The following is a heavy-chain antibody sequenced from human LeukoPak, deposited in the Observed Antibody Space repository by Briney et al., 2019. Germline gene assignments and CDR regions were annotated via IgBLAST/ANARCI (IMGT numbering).Heavy chain of an antibody. CDR1: GFTFSDYY. CDR3: ARFSSGWYYFGY. D-gene: IGHD6-19*01. Sequence: GGSLRLSCAASGFTFSDYYMSWIRQAPGKGLEWVSYISSRSSHTNYADSVKGRFTISRDKAKNSLYLQMNSLRAEDTAVYYCARFSSGWYYFGYWGQGTLVTVSS. V-gene: IGHV3-11*03. J-gene: IGHJ4*02. CDR2: ISSRSSHT.